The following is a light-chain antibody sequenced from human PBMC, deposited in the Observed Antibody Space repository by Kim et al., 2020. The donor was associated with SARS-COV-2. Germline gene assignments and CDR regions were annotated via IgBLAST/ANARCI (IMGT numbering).Light chain of an antibody. CDR1: QSISSSY. Sequence: EIVLTQSPGTLSLSPGERATLSCRASQSISSSYLVWYQQKPGQAPRLLIYGASSRATGIPDRFSGSGSGTDFTLSISRLEPEDFAMYYCQQYSSPWTFGQGTKVDIK. CDR3: QQYSSPWT. J-gene: IGKJ1*01. V-gene: IGKV3-20*01. CDR2: GAS.